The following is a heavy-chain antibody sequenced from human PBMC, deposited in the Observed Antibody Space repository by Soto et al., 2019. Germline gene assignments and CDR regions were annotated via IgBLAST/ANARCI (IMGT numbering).Heavy chain of an antibody. CDR3: ARGRYDSSGYIPPDHDY. J-gene: IGHJ4*02. Sequence: SVRVSCKASGGTFSSYAISWVRQAPGQGLEWMGGIIPIFGTANYAQKFQGRVTITADESTSTAYMELSSLRSEDTAVYYCARGRYDSSGYIPPDHDYWGQGTLVTVSS. CDR2: IIPIFGTA. V-gene: IGHV1-69*13. CDR1: GGTFSSYA. D-gene: IGHD3-22*01.